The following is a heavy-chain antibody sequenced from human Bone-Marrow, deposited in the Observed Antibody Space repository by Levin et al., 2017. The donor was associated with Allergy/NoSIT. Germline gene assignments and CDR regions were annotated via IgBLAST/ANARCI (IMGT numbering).Heavy chain of an antibody. CDR1: GDSISSSNYY. Sequence: SETLSLTCTVSGDSISSSNYYWGWIRQPPGQGLEWIGSIYYSGNTYYNPSLKSRLTISVDASKNQFSLQLRSVTAADTAVYYCARAGRYDDWGQGTLVTVSS. CDR3: ARAGRYDD. CDR2: IYYSGNT. D-gene: IGHD3-9*01. J-gene: IGHJ4*02. V-gene: IGHV4-39*07.